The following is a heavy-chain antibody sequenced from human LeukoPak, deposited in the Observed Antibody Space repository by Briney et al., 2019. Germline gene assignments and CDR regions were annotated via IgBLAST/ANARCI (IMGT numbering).Heavy chain of an antibody. D-gene: IGHD3-22*01. CDR2: IYYSGST. CDR1: GGSISSGGYY. J-gene: IGHJ4*02. CDR3: ARRIFYDSSGYYYTVFDY. V-gene: IGHV4-61*08. Sequence: KASETLSLTCTVSGGSISSGGYYWSWIRQHPGKGLEWIGYIYYSGSTNYNPSLKSRVTISVDTSKNQFSLKLSSVTAADTAVYYCARRIFYDSSGYYYTVFDYWGQGTLVTVSS.